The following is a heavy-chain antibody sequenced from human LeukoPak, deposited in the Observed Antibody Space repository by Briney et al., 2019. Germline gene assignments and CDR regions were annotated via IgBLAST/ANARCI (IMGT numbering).Heavy chain of an antibody. V-gene: IGHV3-21*04. CDR3: AKDPWGVQLEDEHYFDY. Sequence: PGGSLRLSCAASGFTLSTYAMSWVRQTPGKGLEWVSLISSSSRFIYYGDSVKGRFTISRDNAKKSLYLQMNSLRAEDTAVYYCAKDPWGVQLEDEHYFDYWGQGTLVTGSS. CDR1: GFTLSTYA. CDR2: ISSSSRFI. J-gene: IGHJ4*02. D-gene: IGHD1-1*01.